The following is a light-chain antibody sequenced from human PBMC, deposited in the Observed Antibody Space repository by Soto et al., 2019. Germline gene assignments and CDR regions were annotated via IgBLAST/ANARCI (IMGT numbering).Light chain of an antibody. CDR1: HNIDRW. Sequence: QMTQSPSTLSASVGDRVTITCRASHNIDRWLAWYQQKPGMAPKLLISDASTLESGVPSRFSGSGSGTEFTLTISNLQPDDYATYYCQHCDTYWAFGQGNKVEIK. V-gene: IGKV1-5*01. CDR3: QHCDTYWA. J-gene: IGKJ1*01. CDR2: DAS.